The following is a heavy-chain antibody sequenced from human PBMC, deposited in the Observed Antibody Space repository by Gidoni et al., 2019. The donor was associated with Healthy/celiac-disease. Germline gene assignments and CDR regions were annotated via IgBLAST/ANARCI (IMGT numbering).Heavy chain of an antibody. CDR1: GGSTSSGSYY. CDR3: ASGPDCSGGSCYSGNAFDI. J-gene: IGHJ3*02. V-gene: IGHV4-61*02. D-gene: IGHD2-15*01. Sequence: QVQLQESGPGLVKPSQTLSLTCPVSGGSTSSGSYYWSWIRRPAGKGLEWIGRIYTSGSTNYNPSLKSRVTISVDTSKNQFSLKLSSVTAADTAVYYCASGPDCSGGSCYSGNAFDIWGQGTMVTVSS. CDR2: IYTSGST.